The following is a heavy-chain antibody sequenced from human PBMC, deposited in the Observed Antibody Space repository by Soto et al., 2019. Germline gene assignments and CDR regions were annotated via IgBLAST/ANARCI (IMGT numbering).Heavy chain of an antibody. Sequence: RGESLKISCKASGYSFTTYWIGWVRQMPGKGLEWMGMIYGGDSETRYSPSFQGQVTISADKSITTAYLHWSSLKASDTAMYYCARGRGYCSDSRCYDFDYWGQGTLVTVSS. CDR3: ARGRGYCSDSRCYDFDY. J-gene: IGHJ4*02. CDR2: IYGGDSET. V-gene: IGHV5-51*01. CDR1: GYSFTTYW. D-gene: IGHD2-15*01.